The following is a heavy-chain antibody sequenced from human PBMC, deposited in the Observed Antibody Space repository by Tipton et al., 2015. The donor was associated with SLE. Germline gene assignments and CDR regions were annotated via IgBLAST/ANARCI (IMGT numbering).Heavy chain of an antibody. CDR3: ARGEAWELPPRH. V-gene: IGHV4-34*01. J-gene: IGHJ4*02. CDR1: GGSFSGYY. Sequence: LRLSCAVYGGSFSGYYWSWIRQPPGKGLEWIGEINHSGSTNYNPSLKSRVTISVDTSKNQFSLKLSSVTAADTAVYYCARGEAWELPPRHWGQGTLVTVSS. D-gene: IGHD1-26*01. CDR2: INHSGST.